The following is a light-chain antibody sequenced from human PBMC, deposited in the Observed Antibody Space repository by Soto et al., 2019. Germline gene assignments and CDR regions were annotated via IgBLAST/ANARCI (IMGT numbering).Light chain of an antibody. CDR1: SSNIGAGYD. Sequence: QSLLTQPPSVSGAPGQRVTISCTGSSSNIGAGYDVHWYQQLPGTAPKLLMYGNSNRPSGVPDRFSGSKSGTSASLAITGLQAEDEADYYCQSYDTSLSVVFGGGTKLTVL. CDR2: GNS. CDR3: QSYDTSLSVV. J-gene: IGLJ2*01. V-gene: IGLV1-40*01.